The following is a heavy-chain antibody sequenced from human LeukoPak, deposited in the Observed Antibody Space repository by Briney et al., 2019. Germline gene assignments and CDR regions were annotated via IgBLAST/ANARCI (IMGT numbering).Heavy chain of an antibody. V-gene: IGHV3-30-3*01. Sequence: GGSLRLSCAASGFILSSYDMHWVRQPPGKGLEWLAVISREGSIKYQADSVRGRFTISRDNSHNTLYLQMNSLRAEDTAVYYCARHFTTGSIDHWGQGNLVTVSS. J-gene: IGHJ4*02. D-gene: IGHD3-9*01. CDR3: ARHFTTGSIDH. CDR1: GFILSSYD. CDR2: ISREGSIK.